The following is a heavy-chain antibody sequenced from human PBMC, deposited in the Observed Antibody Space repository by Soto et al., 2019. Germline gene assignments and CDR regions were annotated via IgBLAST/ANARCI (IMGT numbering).Heavy chain of an antibody. CDR1: GFTFSSYA. CDR2: ISYDGSNK. D-gene: IGHD3-10*02. J-gene: IGHJ4*02. Sequence: PGGSLRLSCAASGFTFSSYAMHWVRQAPGKGLEWVAVISYDGSNKYYADSVKGRFTISRDNSKNTLYLQMNSLRAEDTAVYYCARDMSPPGEGYFDYWGQGTLVTVS. CDR3: ARDMSPPGEGYFDY. V-gene: IGHV3-30-3*01.